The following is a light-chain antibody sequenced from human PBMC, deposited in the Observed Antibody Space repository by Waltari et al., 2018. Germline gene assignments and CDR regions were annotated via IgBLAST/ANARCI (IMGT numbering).Light chain of an antibody. V-gene: IGLV2-23*02. CDR1: SSDIGTYNL. Sequence: QSALTQPATVSGSPGQSITISCTGTSSDIGTYNLVSWYQQHPGKAPTLIIYDVNKRPSGVSNRFSGSKSGNTASLTISGLQAADEADYYCCSYAGSAISVFGGGTKVTVL. CDR3: CSYAGSAISV. CDR2: DVN. J-gene: IGLJ3*02.